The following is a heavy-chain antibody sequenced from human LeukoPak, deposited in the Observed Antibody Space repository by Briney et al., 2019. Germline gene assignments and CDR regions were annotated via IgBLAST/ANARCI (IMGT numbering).Heavy chain of an antibody. D-gene: IGHD5-18*01. Sequence: PGGSLRLSCAASGFTVSSNYMSWVRQAPGKGLEWVSVIYSGGSIYYADSVKGRFTISRDNSKNTLYLQMNSLRAEDTAVYYCASSWIQLWLPDYWGQGTLVTVSS. CDR2: IYSGGSI. V-gene: IGHV3-53*01. CDR3: ASSWIQLWLPDY. CDR1: GFTVSSNY. J-gene: IGHJ4*02.